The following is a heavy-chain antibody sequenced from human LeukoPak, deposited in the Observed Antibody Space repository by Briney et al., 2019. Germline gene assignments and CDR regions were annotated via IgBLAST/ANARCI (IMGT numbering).Heavy chain of an antibody. CDR2: IIPILGIA. J-gene: IGHJ5*02. CDR1: GGTFSSYA. V-gene: IGHV1-69*04. CDR3: AREKYCGGDCYSELWFYP. Sequence: SVKVSCKASGGTFSSYAISWVRQAPGQGLEWMGRIIPILGIANYAQKFQGRVTITADKSTSTAYMELSSLRSEDTAVYHCAREKYCGGDCYSELWFYPWGQGTLVTVSS. D-gene: IGHD2-21*02.